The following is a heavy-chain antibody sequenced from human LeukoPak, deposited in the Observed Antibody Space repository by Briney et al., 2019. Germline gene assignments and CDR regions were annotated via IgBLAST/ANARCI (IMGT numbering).Heavy chain of an antibody. J-gene: IGHJ3*02. V-gene: IGHV3-53*01. CDR1: GFTVSSNY. CDR2: IYSGGST. Sequence: GGSLRLSCAASGFTVSSNYMSWVRQAPGKGLEWVSVIYSGGSTYYADSVKGRFTISRDNSKNTLYLQMNSLRAEDTAVYYCARVKGGFGELLSAFDIWGQGTMVTVSS. CDR3: ARVKGGFGELLSAFDI. D-gene: IGHD3-10*01.